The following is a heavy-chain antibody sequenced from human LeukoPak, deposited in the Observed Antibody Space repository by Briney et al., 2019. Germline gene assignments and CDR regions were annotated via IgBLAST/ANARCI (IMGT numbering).Heavy chain of an antibody. V-gene: IGHV1-69*02. CDR3: ARVYNYYDTSGYYLGNYFDH. CDR2: IIPILGIA. Sequence: SVKVSCKASGGTFSSYTISWVRQAPGQGLEWMGRIIPILGIANYAQKFQGRVTITADKSTSTAYMELRSLRSDDTAVYYCARVYNYYDTSGYYLGNYFDHWGRGTLVTVSS. D-gene: IGHD3-22*01. J-gene: IGHJ4*02. CDR1: GGTFSSYT.